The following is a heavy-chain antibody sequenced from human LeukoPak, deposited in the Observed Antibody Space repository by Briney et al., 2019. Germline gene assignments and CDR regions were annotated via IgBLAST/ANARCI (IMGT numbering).Heavy chain of an antibody. CDR2: IYSGGGT. CDR1: GFTVSSNY. J-gene: IGHJ4*02. CDR3: ARDSKYSSGWYQGDY. V-gene: IGHV3-66*02. Sequence: PGGSLRLSCAASGFTVSSNYMSWVRQAPGKGLEWVSVIYSGGGTYYADSVKGRFTISRDNSKNTLYLQMNSLRAEDTAVYYCARDSKYSSGWYQGDYWGQGTLVTVSS. D-gene: IGHD6-19*01.